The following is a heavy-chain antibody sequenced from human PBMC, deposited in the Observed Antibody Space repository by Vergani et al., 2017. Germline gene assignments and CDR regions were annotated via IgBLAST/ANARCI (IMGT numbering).Heavy chain of an antibody. V-gene: IGHV3-9*01. CDR2: ISWNSGDI. D-gene: IGHD2-2*01. Sequence: EVQLVESGGDLVQPGRSLRLSCAASGFTFDDYAMHWVRQAPGKGLEWVSGISWNSGDIGYADSVKGRFTISRDNAKNSLYLQMNSLRAEDTALYYCAKSHTDLCSSTSCPHNYGMDVWGQGTTVTVSS. J-gene: IGHJ6*02. CDR1: GFTFDDYA. CDR3: AKSHTDLCSSTSCPHNYGMDV.